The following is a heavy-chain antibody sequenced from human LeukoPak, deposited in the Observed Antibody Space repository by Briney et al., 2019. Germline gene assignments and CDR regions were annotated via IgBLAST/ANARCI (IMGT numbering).Heavy chain of an antibody. V-gene: IGHV3-30-3*01. CDR3: ARGEDIDY. J-gene: IGHJ4*02. Sequence: PGGSLRLSCAASGFTFSSYAMHWVRQAPGKGLEWVAVISYDGSNKYYADSVKGRFTISRDNSKNTLYPQMNSLRAEDTAVYYCARGEDIDYWGQGTLVTVSS. CDR1: GFTFSSYA. CDR2: ISYDGSNK.